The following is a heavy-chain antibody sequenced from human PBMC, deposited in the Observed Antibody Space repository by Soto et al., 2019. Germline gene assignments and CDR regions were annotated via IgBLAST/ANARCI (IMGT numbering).Heavy chain of an antibody. CDR2: INAGNGNT. V-gene: IGHV1-3*01. J-gene: IGHJ4*02. CDR1: GYTFTSYA. Sequence: ASVKVSCKASGYTFTSYAMHWVRQAPGQRLEWMGWINAGNGNTKYSQKFQGRVTITRDTSASTAYMELSSLRSEDTAVYYCARGSASSGWHYYLDYWGQGTLVTVSS. CDR3: ARGSASSGWHYYLDY. D-gene: IGHD6-19*01.